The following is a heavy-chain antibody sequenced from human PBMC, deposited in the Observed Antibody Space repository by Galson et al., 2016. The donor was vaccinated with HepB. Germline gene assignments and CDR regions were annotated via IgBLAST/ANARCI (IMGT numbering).Heavy chain of an antibody. D-gene: IGHD3-10*01. CDR3: AKLALRQPGASRMDV. J-gene: IGHJ6*02. CDR1: GYTFSDYW. V-gene: IGHV5-51*01. Sequence: QSGAEVKKPGESLKISCQGSGYTFSDYWIGWVRQTPGKGLEYMGIIYPVDSDTKYSPSFQGQVTISVDKSTNTAFLQWGSLKDSDSAIYYCAKLALRQPGASRMDVWGQGTTVTVSS. CDR2: IYPVDSDT.